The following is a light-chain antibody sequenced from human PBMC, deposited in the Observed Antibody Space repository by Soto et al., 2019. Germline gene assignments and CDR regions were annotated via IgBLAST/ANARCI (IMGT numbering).Light chain of an antibody. CDR1: QTVSSN. CDR2: GAS. V-gene: IGKV3-15*01. CDR3: QQYHNWPPQYT. Sequence: IVLTQSPATLSVSPGERATLSCRASQTVSSNLAWYQQKPGQAPRLLIHGASTMATGVPARFSGGGSGTEFTLSISSLQSEDFAVYYCQQYHNWPPQYTFGQGTKLQIK. J-gene: IGKJ2*01.